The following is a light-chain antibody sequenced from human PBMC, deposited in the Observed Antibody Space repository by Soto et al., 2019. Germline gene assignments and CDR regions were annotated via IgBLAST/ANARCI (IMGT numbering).Light chain of an antibody. Sequence: DIVMTQSPDSLAVSLGERATINCKSSQSVLYSSNNKNYLAWYQHKPGQPPKLLIYWASTREFGVPDRFSGSGSWTDFTLTISSLQAEDVAVYYCQEFYDSLFTFGPGTKVEIK. V-gene: IGKV4-1*01. CDR2: WAS. CDR1: QSVLYSSNNKNY. CDR3: QEFYDSLFT. J-gene: IGKJ3*01.